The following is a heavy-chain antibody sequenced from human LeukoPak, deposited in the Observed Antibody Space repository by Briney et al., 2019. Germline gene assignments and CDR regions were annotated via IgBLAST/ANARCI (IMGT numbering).Heavy chain of an antibody. CDR2: INHSGST. V-gene: IGHV4-34*01. Sequence: SETLSLTCAVYGGSFSGYYWSWIRPPPGKGLEWIGEINHSGSTNYNPSLKSRVTISVDTSKNQFSLKLSSVTAADTAVYYCARDPDYGSGSPTIFDYWGQGTLVTVSS. CDR1: GGSFSGYY. CDR3: ARDPDYGSGSPTIFDY. D-gene: IGHD3-10*01. J-gene: IGHJ4*02.